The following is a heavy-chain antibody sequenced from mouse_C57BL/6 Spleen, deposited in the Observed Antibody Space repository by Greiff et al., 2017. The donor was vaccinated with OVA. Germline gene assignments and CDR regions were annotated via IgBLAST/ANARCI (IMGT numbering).Heavy chain of an antibody. J-gene: IGHJ2*01. V-gene: IGHV1-50*01. CDR2: IDPSDSYT. CDR3: ARYENHHSNPDY. CDR1: GYTFTSYW. D-gene: IGHD2-5*01. Sequence: QVQLQQSGAELVKPGASVKLSCKASGYTFTSYWMQWVKQRPGQGLEWIGEIDPSDSYTNYNQKFKGKATLTVDTSSSTAYMQLSSLTSEDSAVYYGARYENHHSNPDYWGKGTTLTVSS.